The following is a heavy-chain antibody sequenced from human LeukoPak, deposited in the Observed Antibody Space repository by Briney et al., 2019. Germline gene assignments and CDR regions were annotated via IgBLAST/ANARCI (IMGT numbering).Heavy chain of an antibody. Sequence: GGSLTLSCAAGFTLTRYWMTWVRRAPGRGLEWVANIKQDGSEKNYVDSVKGRFTISRDNAENSLFLQMNSLRVEDTAVYYCAREWQGGIAAAGTRIEGDYWGQGTLVAVSS. D-gene: IGHD6-13*01. J-gene: IGHJ4*02. CDR2: IKQDGSEK. CDR3: AREWQGGIAAAGTRIEGDY. V-gene: IGHV3-7*01. CDR1: GFTLTRYW.